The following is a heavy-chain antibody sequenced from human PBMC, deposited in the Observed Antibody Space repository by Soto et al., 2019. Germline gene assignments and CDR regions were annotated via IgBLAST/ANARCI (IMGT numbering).Heavy chain of an antibody. V-gene: IGHV4-39*01. J-gene: IGHJ6*02. CDR2: IYCGGST. CDR1: GGSTNSSHFS. D-gene: IGHD2-2*01. CDR3: ARLSCSCSISCYPVPSYGMDV. Sequence: QPQLQESGPGLVKPSETLSLTCTVSGGSTNSSHFSWAWIRQPSGKGLEWVGNIYCGGSTNYNPSLKSRVAIDTTKNQISLRLTSVTAADTAVYYCARLSCSCSISCYPVPSYGMDVWGQGTTITVSS.